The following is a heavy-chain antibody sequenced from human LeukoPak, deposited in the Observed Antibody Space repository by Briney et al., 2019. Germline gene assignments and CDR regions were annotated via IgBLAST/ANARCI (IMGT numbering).Heavy chain of an antibody. CDR3: TSYGGNSGDFDY. CDR2: IRSKANSYAT. D-gene: IGHD4-23*01. CDR1: GXTFSGSA. J-gene: IGHJ4*02. V-gene: IGHV3-73*01. Sequence: GGSLRLSCAASGXTFSGSAMHWVRQASGKGLEWVGRIRSKANSYATAYAASVKGRFTISRDDSKNTAYLQMNSLKTEDTAVYYCTSYGGNSGDFDYWGQGTLVTVSS.